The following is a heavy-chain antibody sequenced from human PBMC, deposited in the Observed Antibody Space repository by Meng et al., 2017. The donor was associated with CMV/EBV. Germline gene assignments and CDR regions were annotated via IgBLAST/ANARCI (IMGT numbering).Heavy chain of an antibody. Sequence: ESLKISCAVYGGSFSGYYWSWIRQPPGKGLEWIGEINHSGSTNYNPSLKSRVTISVDTSENQFSLKLSSVTAADTAVYYCARSNDWFDPWGQGTLVTVSS. CDR1: GGSFSGYY. J-gene: IGHJ5*02. V-gene: IGHV4-34*01. CDR3: ARSNDWFDP. CDR2: INHSGST.